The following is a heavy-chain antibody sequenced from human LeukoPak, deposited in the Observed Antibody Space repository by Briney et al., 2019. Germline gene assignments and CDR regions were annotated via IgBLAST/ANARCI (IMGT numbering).Heavy chain of an antibody. D-gene: IGHD3-22*01. J-gene: IGHJ3*02. V-gene: IGHV3-49*03. CDR2: ISSRTYGGTT. CDR1: GFTFGDYT. Sequence: GGSLRLSCTTSGFTFGDYTMTWFRQAPGEGLEWVGFISSRTYGGTTEYAASVKCRFTISRDDSKSIAYLQMNSLKTEDTAVYYCTRFYDSSGYYYPLDAFDIWGQGTMVTVSS. CDR3: TRFYDSSGYYYPLDAFDI.